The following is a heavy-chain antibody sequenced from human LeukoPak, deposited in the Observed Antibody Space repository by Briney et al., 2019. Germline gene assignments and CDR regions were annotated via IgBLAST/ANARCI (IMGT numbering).Heavy chain of an antibody. V-gene: IGHV3-23*01. CDR2: ISGSGANT. CDR1: GFTLSSYG. Sequence: GGSLRLSCAASGFTLSSYGMTWVRQAPGKGLEWVSAISGSGANTYYADSVKGRFTISRDNSKNTLYLQMNSLRAEDTAVYYCARTQTEYSYGHPYCFDYWGQGTLVTVSS. J-gene: IGHJ4*02. CDR3: ARTQTEYSYGHPYCFDY. D-gene: IGHD5-18*01.